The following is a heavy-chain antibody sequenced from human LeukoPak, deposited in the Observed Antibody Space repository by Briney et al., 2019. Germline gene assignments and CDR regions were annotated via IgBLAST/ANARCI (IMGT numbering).Heavy chain of an antibody. CDR1: GGSFSGYY. CDR3: ARVRRVRGVIDY. D-gene: IGHD3-10*01. Sequence: SETLSLTCAVYGGSFSGYYWSWIRQPPGKGLEWIGEINHSGSTNYNPSLKSRVTISVDTSKNQFSLKLSSVTAADTAVYYCARVRRVRGVIDYWGQGTLVTVSS. V-gene: IGHV4-34*01. CDR2: INHSGST. J-gene: IGHJ4*02.